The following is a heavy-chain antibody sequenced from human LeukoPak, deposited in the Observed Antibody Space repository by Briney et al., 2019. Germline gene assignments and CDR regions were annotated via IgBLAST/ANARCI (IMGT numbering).Heavy chain of an antibody. CDR3: ARNYYGSGSYYVFDS. Sequence: SQTLSLTCVISGYGVSSNSAPWNWLSQSPSRGLEWLVRTYYDSQWYNEYAVSVKSRITINPDTSKNQFYLQLNSVTPEDTAVYYCARNYYGSGSYYVFDSWGQGTLVTVSS. J-gene: IGHJ4*02. V-gene: IGHV6-1*01. CDR2: TYYDSQWYN. D-gene: IGHD3-10*01. CDR1: GYGVSSNSAP.